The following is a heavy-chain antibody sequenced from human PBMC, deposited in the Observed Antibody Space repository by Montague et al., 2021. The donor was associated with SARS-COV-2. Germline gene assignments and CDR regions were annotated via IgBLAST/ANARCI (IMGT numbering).Heavy chain of an antibody. Sequence: SETLSLTCAVHGGSFSGYYWNWIRQRPGKGLEWIGEINHGGSTNYNPSLKNRLTISADTSTNQFSLKLTSVAATDTAVYYCARLRDGVVPSPILGIGPYFTYYYMDVGGKGTTVTVS. V-gene: IGHV4-34*01. CDR2: INHGGST. CDR1: GGSFSGYY. CDR3: ARLRDGVVPSPILGIGPYFTYYYMDV. J-gene: IGHJ6*03. D-gene: IGHD2-15*01.